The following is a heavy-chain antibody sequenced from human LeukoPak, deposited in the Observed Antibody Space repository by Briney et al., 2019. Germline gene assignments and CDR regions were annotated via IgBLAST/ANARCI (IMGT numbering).Heavy chain of an antibody. CDR1: GYTFTGYY. Sequence: ASVKVSCKASGYTFTGYYMHWVRQAPGQGLEWMGRINPNSGGTNYAQKFQGRVTMPRDTSISTAYMELSRLRSDDTAVYYCAREGIRYHDKTNWFDPWGQGTLVTVSS. CDR2: INPNSGGT. CDR3: AREGIRYHDKTNWFDP. D-gene: IGHD3-9*01. V-gene: IGHV1-2*06. J-gene: IGHJ5*02.